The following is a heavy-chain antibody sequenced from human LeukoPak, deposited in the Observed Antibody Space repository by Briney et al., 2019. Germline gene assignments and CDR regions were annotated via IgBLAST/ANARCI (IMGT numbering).Heavy chain of an antibody. CDR3: ARVSGNIAAAGRGNWFDP. J-gene: IGHJ5*02. Sequence: ASVKVSCKASGGTFSSYAISWVRQAPGQGLEWMGGIIPIFGTANYAQKFQGRVTITTDESTSTAYMELSSLRSDDTAVYYCARVSGNIAAAGRGNWFDPWGQGTLVTVSS. CDR2: IIPIFGTA. V-gene: IGHV1-69*05. CDR1: GGTFSSYA. D-gene: IGHD6-13*01.